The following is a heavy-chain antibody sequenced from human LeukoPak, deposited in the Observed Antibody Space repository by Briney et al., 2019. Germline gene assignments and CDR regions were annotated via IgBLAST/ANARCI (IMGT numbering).Heavy chain of an antibody. V-gene: IGHV3-30-3*01. CDR1: GFTFSSYA. Sequence: PGGALRLSCAASGFTFSSYAMHWVRQAPGKGLEGVAVISHEGSKKHYADSVSGRFTISRDNSQNTLYLQMHSLGAEDAAVYCCARGYCFGSGSYCYYYGMDVWGRGTTVTVFS. J-gene: IGHJ6*02. CDR3: ARGYCFGSGSYCYYYGMDV. CDR2: ISHEGSKK. D-gene: IGHD3-10*01.